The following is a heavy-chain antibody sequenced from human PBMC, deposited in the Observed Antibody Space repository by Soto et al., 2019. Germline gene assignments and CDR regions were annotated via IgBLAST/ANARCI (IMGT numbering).Heavy chain of an antibody. CDR3: ARGSRDGYNCFDY. D-gene: IGHD5-12*01. Sequence: QVQLQQWGAGLLKPSETLSLTCAVYGGSFSGYYWSWIRQPPGKGLEWIGEINHSGSTNYNPSLKSRDTISVDTSEDQFSLKLSSVTAADTAVYYCARGSRDGYNCFDYWGQGTLVTVSS. J-gene: IGHJ4*02. CDR1: GGSFSGYY. CDR2: INHSGST. V-gene: IGHV4-34*01.